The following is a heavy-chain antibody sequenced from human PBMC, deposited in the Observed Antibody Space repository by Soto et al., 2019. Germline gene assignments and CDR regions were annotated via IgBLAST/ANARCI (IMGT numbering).Heavy chain of an antibody. D-gene: IGHD6-25*01. V-gene: IGHV1-2*02. Sequence: QVQLVQSGAEVKKPGASVKVSCKASGYTFTDYHIHWARQAPGQGLEFMGRINANNGGAGSAQQFQGRVTVTRDTSITTVYRELSNLRSDDTGVYYCAREGGSETLQPSYNWFDTWGQGTLVTVSS. CDR2: INANNGGA. J-gene: IGHJ5*02. CDR1: GYTFTDYH. CDR3: AREGGSETLQPSYNWFDT.